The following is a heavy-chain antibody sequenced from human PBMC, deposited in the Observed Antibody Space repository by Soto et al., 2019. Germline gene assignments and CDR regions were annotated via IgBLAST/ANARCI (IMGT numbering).Heavy chain of an antibody. CDR3: AARITIFGVVILSLDP. D-gene: IGHD3-3*01. CDR1: GYTFTSYD. CDR2: MNPNSGNT. J-gene: IGHJ5*02. Sequence: ASVKVSCKASGYTFTSYDINWVRQATGQGLEWMGWMNPNSGNTGYAQKFQGRVTMTRNTSISTAYMELSSLRSEDTAVYYCAARITIFGVVILSLDPWGQGTLVTVSS. V-gene: IGHV1-8*01.